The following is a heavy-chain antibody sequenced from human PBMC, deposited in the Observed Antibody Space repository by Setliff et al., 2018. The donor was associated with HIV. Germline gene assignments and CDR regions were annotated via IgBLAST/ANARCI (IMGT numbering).Heavy chain of an antibody. CDR3: AREVTSFEAFDL. CDR2: INPNNGGT. Sequence: GASVKVSCKASGYTFTGYYMHWVRQAPGQGLEWMGWINPNNGGTNYAQKFQGRVTMTRDTSISTAYMELSSLRAEDTAVYYCAREVTSFEAFDLWGQGTMVTVSS. V-gene: IGHV1-2*02. J-gene: IGHJ3*01. CDR1: GYTFTGYY. D-gene: IGHD2-21*02.